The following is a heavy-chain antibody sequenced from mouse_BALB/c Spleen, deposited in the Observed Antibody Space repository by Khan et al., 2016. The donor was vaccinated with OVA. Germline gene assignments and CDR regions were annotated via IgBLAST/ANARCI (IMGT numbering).Heavy chain of an antibody. CDR1: GYSITSDYT. Sequence: EVQLVESGPGLVKPSQSLSLTCTVTGYSITSDYTWDWIRQFPGNKLEWMGYISYSGSTSYNPSLKVRLASTRHTSRNQFFLHLKSVTTDDTATYYCARKNYDGYALDYWGQGTSVTVSS. D-gene: IGHD2-4*01. CDR3: ARKNYDGYALDY. V-gene: IGHV3-2*02. J-gene: IGHJ4*01. CDR2: ISYSGST.